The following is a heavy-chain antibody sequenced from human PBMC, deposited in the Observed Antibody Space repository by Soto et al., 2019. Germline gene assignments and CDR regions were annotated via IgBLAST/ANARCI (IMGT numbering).Heavy chain of an antibody. CDR3: ARADRQYCSVSTCYIFDY. D-gene: IGHD2-2*02. J-gene: IGHJ4*02. CDR2: TDYSGST. V-gene: IGHV4-61*01. CDR1: GASVSSNSYY. Sequence: SETLSLTCIVSGASVSSNSYYWTWIRQPPGKGLEWIGYTDYSGSTKYNPSLKSRVTISVDTSKNQFSLRVSSVTAADPAMFYCARADRQYCSVSTCYIFDYWGQGTQVTVSS.